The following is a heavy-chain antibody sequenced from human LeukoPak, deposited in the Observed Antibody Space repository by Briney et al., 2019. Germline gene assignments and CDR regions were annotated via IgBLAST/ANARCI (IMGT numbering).Heavy chain of an antibody. V-gene: IGHV3-7*01. Sequence: GGSLRLSCAASGFTFSNSWMSWVRQAPGKGLEWVANIKQDGSEKYYVDSVKGRFTISRDNAKNSLYLQMNSLRAEDTAVYYCARVVTMVRGVYDDYFDYWGQGTLVTVSS. D-gene: IGHD3-10*01. CDR2: IKQDGSEK. J-gene: IGHJ4*02. CDR1: GFTFSNSW. CDR3: ARVVTMVRGVYDDYFDY.